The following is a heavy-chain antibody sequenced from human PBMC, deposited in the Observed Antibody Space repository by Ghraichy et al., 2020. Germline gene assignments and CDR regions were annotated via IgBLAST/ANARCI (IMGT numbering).Heavy chain of an antibody. CDR2: ISTYNGNT. V-gene: IGHV1-18*01. D-gene: IGHD5-18*01. J-gene: IGHJ4*02. CDR3: ARQTAMVTEFDY. Sequence: ASVKVSCKASGYTFTSYAISWVRQAPGQGLEWMGWISTYNGNTNYAQKLQGRVTMTTDTSTSTAYMELRSLRSDDTAVYYCARQTAMVTEFDYWGQGTLVTVSS. CDR1: GYTFTSYA.